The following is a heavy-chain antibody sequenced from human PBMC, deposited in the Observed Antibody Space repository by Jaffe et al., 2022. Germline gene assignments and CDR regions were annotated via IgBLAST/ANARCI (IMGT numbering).Heavy chain of an antibody. J-gene: IGHJ4*02. CDR3: ARDHSGGYFDWLLSSTAGDYFDY. CDR1: GYTFTSYA. V-gene: IGHV1-3*01. D-gene: IGHD3-9*01. Sequence: QVQLVQSGAEVKKPGASVKVSCKASGYTFTSYAMHWVRQAPGQRLEWMGWINAGNGNTKYSQKFQGRVTITRDTSASTAYMELSSLRSEDTAVYYCARDHSGGYFDWLLSSTAGDYFDYWGQGTLVTVSS. CDR2: INAGNGNT.